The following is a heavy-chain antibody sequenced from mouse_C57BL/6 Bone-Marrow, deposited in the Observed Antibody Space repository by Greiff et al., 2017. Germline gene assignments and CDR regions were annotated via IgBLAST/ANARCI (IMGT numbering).Heavy chain of an antibody. V-gene: IGHV1-72*01. CDR3: ARWPGLLRYPLYAMDY. CDR1: GYTFTSYW. D-gene: IGHD1-1*01. Sequence: QVQLQQPGAELVKPGASVKLSCKASGYTFTSYWMHWVKQRPGRGLEWIGRIDPNSGGTKYNEKFKSKATLTVDKPSSTAYMQLSSLTSEDSAVYYCARWPGLLRYPLYAMDYWGQGTSVTVSS. CDR2: IDPNSGGT. J-gene: IGHJ4*01.